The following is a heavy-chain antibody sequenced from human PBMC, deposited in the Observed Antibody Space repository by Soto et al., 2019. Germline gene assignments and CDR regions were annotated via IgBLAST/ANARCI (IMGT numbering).Heavy chain of an antibody. CDR3: AASWDGGYYYYGMDV. CDR1: GFTFTSGA. Sequence: SVKVTFPSSGFTFTSGALQWVRPARGQRLEWVGWIVVGSGNTNYAQNFQERVTITRDVSTSTAYMEMSSLRSEDTAVYYCAASWDGGYYYYGMDVWGQGTTVTVYS. V-gene: IGHV1-58*01. D-gene: IGHD6-13*01. CDR2: IVVGSGNT. J-gene: IGHJ6*02.